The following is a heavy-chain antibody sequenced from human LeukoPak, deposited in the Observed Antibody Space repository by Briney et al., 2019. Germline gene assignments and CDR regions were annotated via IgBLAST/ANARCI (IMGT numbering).Heavy chain of an antibody. V-gene: IGHV3-30*02. Sequence: GGSLRLSCVASGLSFSSYGMHWVRQAPGKGLEWVAFIRYDGSNKYYADSVKGRFTISRDNSKNTLYLQMNSLRAEDTAVYYCAKGPGYSYGHHFDYWGQGTLVTVSS. D-gene: IGHD5-18*01. CDR1: GLSFSSYG. CDR3: AKGPGYSYGHHFDY. J-gene: IGHJ4*02. CDR2: IRYDGSNK.